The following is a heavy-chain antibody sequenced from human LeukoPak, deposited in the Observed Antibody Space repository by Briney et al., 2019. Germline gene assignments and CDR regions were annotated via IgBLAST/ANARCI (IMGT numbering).Heavy chain of an antibody. CDR2: IYYSGST. CDR1: GGSISSYY. Sequence: PSETLSLTCTVSGGSISSYYWSWIRQPPGKGLEWIGYIYYSGSTNYNPSLKSRVTISVDTSKNQFSLKLSSVTAADTAVYYCARGYTLRYYDFWSGLDYWGQGTLVTVSS. J-gene: IGHJ4*02. CDR3: ARGYTLRYYDFWSGLDY. D-gene: IGHD3-3*01. V-gene: IGHV4-59*01.